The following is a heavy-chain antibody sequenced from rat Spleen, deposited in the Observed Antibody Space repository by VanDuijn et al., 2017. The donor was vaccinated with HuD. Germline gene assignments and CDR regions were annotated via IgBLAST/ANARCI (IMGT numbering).Heavy chain of an antibody. CDR2: ISTGGNT. CDR3: ARDRTTRYYVLDA. J-gene: IGHJ2*01. V-gene: IGHV2-6*01. Sequence: QVQLKESGPGLVQPSQTLSLTCTVSGFSLISHSVHWVRQPPGKGLEWIAAISTGGNTYYNSALKSRLSISRDTSTSQVYLKMNSHQTEDTATYYCARDRTTRYYVLDAWGQGVMVTVSS. D-gene: IGHD1-10*01. CDR1: GFSLISHS.